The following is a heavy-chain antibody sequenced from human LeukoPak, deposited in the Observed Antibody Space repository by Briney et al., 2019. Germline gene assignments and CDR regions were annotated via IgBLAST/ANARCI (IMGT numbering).Heavy chain of an antibody. Sequence: SVKVSCKASGGTFSSYAISWVRQAPGQGLEWMGRIIPILGIANYAQKFQGRVTITADKSTSTAYTELSSLRSEDTAVYYCAVLRGYSYGSIDYWGQGTLVTVSS. V-gene: IGHV1-69*04. J-gene: IGHJ4*02. CDR1: GGTFSSYA. CDR3: AVLRGYSYGSIDY. D-gene: IGHD5-18*01. CDR2: IIPILGIA.